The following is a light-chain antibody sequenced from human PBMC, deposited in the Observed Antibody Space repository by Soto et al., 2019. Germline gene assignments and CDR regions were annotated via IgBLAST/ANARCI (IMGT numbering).Light chain of an antibody. CDR3: SASDGSLSGRV. J-gene: IGLJ2*01. CDR1: SSNIGNNY. CDR2: SNN. V-gene: IGLV1-47*02. Sequence: QSVLTQPPSASGAPGQSVTISCSGSSSNIGNNYLYWYQQLPARAPTLLIYSNNNRPSGVPDRFSCARSGTSASLAISWLLSADEAAYYCSASDGSLSGRVFGGGTKLTVL.